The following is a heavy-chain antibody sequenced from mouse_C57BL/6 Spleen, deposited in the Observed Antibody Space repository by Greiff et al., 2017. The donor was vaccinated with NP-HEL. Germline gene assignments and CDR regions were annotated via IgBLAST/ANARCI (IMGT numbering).Heavy chain of an antibody. CDR1: GFNIKNTY. CDR2: IDPANGNT. D-gene: IGHD2-1*01. V-gene: IGHV14-3*01. CDR3: ASSLNGNTAWFAY. J-gene: IGHJ3*01. Sequence: DVKLVESVAELVRPGASVKLSCTASGFNIKNTYMHWVKQRPEQGLEWIGRIDPANGNTKYAPKFQGKATITADTSSNTAYLQLSSLTSEDTAIYYCASSLNGNTAWFAYWGQGTLVTVSA.